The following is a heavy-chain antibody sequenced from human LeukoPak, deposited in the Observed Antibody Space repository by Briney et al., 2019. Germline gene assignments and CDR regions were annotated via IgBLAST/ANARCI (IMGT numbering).Heavy chain of an antibody. CDR1: GYTFTGYY. Sequence: ASVKVSCKASGYTFTGYYMHWVRQAPGQGLEWMGRINPNSGGTNYAQKFQGRVTMTRDTSISTAYMELSRLRSDDTAVYYCARNLEYSSSWAWGYYYYMDVWGKGTTVTISS. V-gene: IGHV1-2*06. CDR2: INPNSGGT. D-gene: IGHD6-13*01. CDR3: ARNLEYSSSWAWGYYYYMDV. J-gene: IGHJ6*03.